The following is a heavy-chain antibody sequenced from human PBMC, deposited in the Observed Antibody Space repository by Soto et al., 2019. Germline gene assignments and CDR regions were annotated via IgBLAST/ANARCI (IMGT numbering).Heavy chain of an antibody. J-gene: IGHJ4*02. CDR2: ISGSGGST. CDR1: GFTFSSYA. D-gene: IGHD3-22*01. V-gene: IGHV3-23*01. CDR3: AKDLVITMIVVAPGY. Sequence: PGGSLRLYCSAYGFTFSSYAMSWVHQAPGKGLEWVSAISGSGGSTYYADSVKGRFTISRDNSKNTLYLQMNSLRAEDTAVYYCAKDLVITMIVVAPGYWGQGTLVTVSS.